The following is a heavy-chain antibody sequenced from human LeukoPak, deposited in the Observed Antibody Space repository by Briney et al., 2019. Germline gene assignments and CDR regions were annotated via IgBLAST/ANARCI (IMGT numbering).Heavy chain of an antibody. V-gene: IGHV4-39*07. J-gene: IGHJ3*02. D-gene: IGHD3-9*01. Sequence: SETLSLTCTVSGGSISSSSYYWGWIRQPPGKGLEWIGSIYYSGSTYYNPSLKSRVTISVDTSKNQFSLKLTSVTAADTAVYYCARGGVDILTGGTDAFDIWGQGTMVTVSS. CDR1: GGSISSSSYY. CDR2: IYYSGST. CDR3: ARGGVDILTGGTDAFDI.